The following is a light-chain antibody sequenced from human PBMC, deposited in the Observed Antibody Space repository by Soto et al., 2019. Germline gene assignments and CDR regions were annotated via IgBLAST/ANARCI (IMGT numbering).Light chain of an antibody. V-gene: IGKV1-39*01. CDR3: QQSYSTPYT. CDR1: QSISSY. J-gene: IGKJ2*01. Sequence: DIQMTQSPSSLSASVGDRVTITCRASQSISSYLNWYQQKPGKAPKLLIYAASSLQSGGPSRFSGSGSGTDFTLTISSLQPEDFATYYCQQSYSTPYTFGQGTELEIK. CDR2: AAS.